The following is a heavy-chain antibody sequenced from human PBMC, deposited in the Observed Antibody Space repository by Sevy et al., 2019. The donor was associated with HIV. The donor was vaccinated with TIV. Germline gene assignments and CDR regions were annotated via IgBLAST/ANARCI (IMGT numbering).Heavy chain of an antibody. CDR2: IGIAGDT. Sequence: GGSLRLSCAASGFTFSSYDMHWVRQVTGQGLEWVSGIGIAGDTYYPGSVKGRFTISRENARNSLDLQMNSLRAGDTAVYYCVRGNNLGELGYWFDPWGQGTLVTVFS. CDR1: GFTFSSYD. D-gene: IGHD3-10*01. CDR3: VRGNNLGELGYWFDP. J-gene: IGHJ5*02. V-gene: IGHV3-13*01.